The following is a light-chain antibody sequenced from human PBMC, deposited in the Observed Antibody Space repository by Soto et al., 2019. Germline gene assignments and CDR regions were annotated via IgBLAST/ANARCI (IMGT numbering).Light chain of an antibody. J-gene: IGKJ5*01. V-gene: IGKV3-20*01. CDR2: GAS. CDR1: QSVSSSY. Sequence: EIVLTQSPGTLSLSPGERATLSCRASQSVSSSYLAWYQQKPGQAPRLLIYGASSRATGIPDRFSGSGSGTDFTLTISSLQPEDFATYYCQHYDGYPQIFGQGTRLEIK. CDR3: QHYDGYPQI.